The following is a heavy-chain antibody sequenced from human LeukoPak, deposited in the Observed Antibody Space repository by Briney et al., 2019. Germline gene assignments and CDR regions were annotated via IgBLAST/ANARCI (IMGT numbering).Heavy chain of an antibody. CDR2: MNPNSGNT. CDR1: GYTFTIYD. Sequence: ASVNVSFKASGYTFTIYDINWVRQAPGQGLEWMGWMNPNSGNTGYAQKFQGRVTMTRNTSISTAYMELSSLRSEDTAVYYCARRSGEGDFDYWGQGTLVTVSS. CDR3: ARRSGEGDFDY. J-gene: IGHJ4*02. V-gene: IGHV1-8*01. D-gene: IGHD3-10*01.